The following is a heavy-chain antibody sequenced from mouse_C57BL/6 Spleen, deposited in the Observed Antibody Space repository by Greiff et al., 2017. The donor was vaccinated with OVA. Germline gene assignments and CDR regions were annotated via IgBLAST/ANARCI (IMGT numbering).Heavy chain of an antibody. CDR1: GYTFTSYW. Sequence: QVQLQQSGAELVRPGSSVKLSCKASGYTFTSYWMHWVKQRPIQGLEWIGNIDPSDSETHYNQKFKDKATLTVDKSSSTAYMQLSSLTSEDSAVYYCARKGSYSNYDYWGQGTLVTVSA. CDR2: IDPSDSET. D-gene: IGHD2-5*01. V-gene: IGHV1-52*01. CDR3: ARKGSYSNYDY. J-gene: IGHJ3*01.